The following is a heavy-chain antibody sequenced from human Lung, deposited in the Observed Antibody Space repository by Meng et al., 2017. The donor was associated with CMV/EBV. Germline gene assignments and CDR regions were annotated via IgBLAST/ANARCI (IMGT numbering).Heavy chain of an antibody. V-gene: IGHV1-46*01. CDR3: AREADGATFDY. D-gene: IGHD1-26*01. J-gene: IGHJ4*02. CDR1: EYTFTNYY. Sequence: VQCGVAVKNPGALVKVSWKASEYTFTNYYMHWVRKDPGQGLELMGIINHSGGSTSYAQKCQGRVTMTRDTSTSTVYMELSSLRSEDTAVYYCAREADGATFDYWGQGTLVTVSS. CDR2: INHSGGST.